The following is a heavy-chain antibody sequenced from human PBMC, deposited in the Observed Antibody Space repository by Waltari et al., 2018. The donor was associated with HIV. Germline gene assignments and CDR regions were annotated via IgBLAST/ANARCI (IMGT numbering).Heavy chain of an antibody. CDR3: ARILGSSWYNWIDP. CDR1: GGSFRSYA. CDR2: DSPVSGTA. D-gene: IGHD6-13*01. V-gene: IGHV1-69*12. Sequence: QVQLVQSGAEVKKPGSSVKVSCRASGGSFRSYAITWVRQAPGQGLEWMEGDSPVSGTANYAQKFQGRVTITADEATSTAYRDLRSLTSEDTAVYYCARILGSSWYNWIDPWGQGTLVTVSS. J-gene: IGHJ5*02.